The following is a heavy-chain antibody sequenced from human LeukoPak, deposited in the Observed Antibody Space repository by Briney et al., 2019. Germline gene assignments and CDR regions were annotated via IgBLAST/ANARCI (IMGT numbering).Heavy chain of an antibody. J-gene: IGHJ2*01. Sequence: PSETLSLTCTVSGESISGFYWNWIRQPPGKGMEWLGYIYYSGSTNYNPSLKSRVTISVDTSKNQFSLKLSSVTAADTAVYYCARLGYSYGSLYWYFDLWGRGTLVTVSS. CDR2: IYYSGST. D-gene: IGHD5-18*01. CDR3: ARLGYSYGSLYWYFDL. CDR1: GESISGFY. V-gene: IGHV4-59*08.